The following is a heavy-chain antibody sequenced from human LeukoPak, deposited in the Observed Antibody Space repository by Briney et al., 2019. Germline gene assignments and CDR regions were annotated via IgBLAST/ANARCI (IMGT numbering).Heavy chain of an antibody. J-gene: IGHJ4*02. CDR1: GFTFSSYE. V-gene: IGHV3-74*01. CDR2: INSDGSST. CDR3: ARGGLVGADWSGFDY. Sequence: SGGSLRLSCAASGFTFSSYEMNWVRQAPGKGLVWVSRINSDGSSTSYADSGKGRFTISRNNAKNTLYLQMNSLRAEDTAVYYCARGGLVGADWSGFDYWGQGTLVTVSS. D-gene: IGHD1-26*01.